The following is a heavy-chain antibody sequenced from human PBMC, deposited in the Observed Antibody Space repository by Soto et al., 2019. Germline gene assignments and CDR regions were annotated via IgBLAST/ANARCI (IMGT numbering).Heavy chain of an antibody. Sequence: QVQLVESGGGVVQPGRSLRLSCAASGFTFNTYGMHWVRQSPGKGLEWVAVISYDGGNKYYADSVKGRLTISRDNSKNTLYLQMNGLRAEDTAVYYCAKGQHCSSTSCYFYYYGMDVWGQGTTVAVSS. D-gene: IGHD2-2*01. CDR3: AKGQHCSSTSCYFYYYGMDV. CDR2: ISYDGGNK. V-gene: IGHV3-30*18. J-gene: IGHJ6*02. CDR1: GFTFNTYG.